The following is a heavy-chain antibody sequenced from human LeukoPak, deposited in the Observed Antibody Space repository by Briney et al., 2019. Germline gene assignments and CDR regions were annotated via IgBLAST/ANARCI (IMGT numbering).Heavy chain of an antibody. Sequence: GASVKVSCKASGGTFSSYAISWVRQAPGQGLEWMGGIIPIFGTANYAQKFQGRVTITADESTSTAYMELSSLRSEDTAVYYCARIRIDIFGELLANYGMDVWGKGTTVTVSS. J-gene: IGHJ6*04. CDR1: GGTFSSYA. CDR2: IIPIFGTA. D-gene: IGHD3-10*02. V-gene: IGHV1-69*01. CDR3: ARIRIDIFGELLANYGMDV.